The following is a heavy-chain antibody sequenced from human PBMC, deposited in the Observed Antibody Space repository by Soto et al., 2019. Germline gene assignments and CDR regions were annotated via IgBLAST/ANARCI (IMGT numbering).Heavy chain of an antibody. CDR1: GFTFSSYA. CDR3: PKDPLNTQHFKRVSWFDP. Sequence: GGSLRLSCAASGFTFSSYAMSWVRQAPGKGLEWVSAISGSGGSTYYADSVKGRFTISRDNSKNTLYLQMNSLRAEDTAVYYCPKDPLNTQHFKRVSWFDPWGQGTLVTVSS. V-gene: IGHV3-23*01. J-gene: IGHJ5*02. D-gene: IGHD3-3*02. CDR2: ISGSGGST.